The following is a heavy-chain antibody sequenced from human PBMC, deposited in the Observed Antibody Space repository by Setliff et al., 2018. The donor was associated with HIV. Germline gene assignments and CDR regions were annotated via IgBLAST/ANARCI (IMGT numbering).Heavy chain of an antibody. CDR1: GYTFTTYG. J-gene: IGHJ3*01. D-gene: IGHD3-3*01. CDR2: ISIYNGDR. V-gene: IGHV1-18*01. Sequence: ASVKVSCKASGYTFTTYGISWVRQAPGRGLEWMGWISIYNGDRNYIENFQGRVIMTTDTSTATAYMELRNLRFEDTAVYYCARGPTTLGVVMNGFDLWGQGTTVTVTS. CDR3: ARGPTTLGVVMNGFDL.